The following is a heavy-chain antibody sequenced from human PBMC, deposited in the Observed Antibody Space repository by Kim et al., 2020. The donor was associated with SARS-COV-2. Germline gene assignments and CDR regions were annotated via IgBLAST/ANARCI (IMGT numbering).Heavy chain of an antibody. V-gene: IGHV4-59*08. D-gene: IGHD1-26*01. CDR3: VRHSGKFYFDY. CDR2: VHSDGSA. Sequence: SETLSLTCSVSGDSMNGYFWSWIRQPPGKGLEWIGYVHSDGSANYDPSLQSRVTISIQKSEKQFSLKLASVTAADTAVYYCVRHSGKFYFDYWGQGTLVT. CDR1: GDSMNGYF. J-gene: IGHJ4*02.